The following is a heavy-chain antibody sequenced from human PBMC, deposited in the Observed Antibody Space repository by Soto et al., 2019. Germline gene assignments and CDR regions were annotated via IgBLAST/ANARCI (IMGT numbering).Heavy chain of an antibody. CDR1: VGSISSYY. CDR2: IYYRGST. D-gene: IGHD6-6*01. Sequence: PSEPLSLTCTVSVGSISSYYWSWIRQPPGKGLEWIGYIYYRGSTTYNPSLKSRVAISVDTSKSRFSLNLSSVTAADTAVYYCAGASQRSARLDYWGQGTPVTSPQ. J-gene: IGHJ4*02. CDR3: AGASQRSARLDY. V-gene: IGHV4-59*01.